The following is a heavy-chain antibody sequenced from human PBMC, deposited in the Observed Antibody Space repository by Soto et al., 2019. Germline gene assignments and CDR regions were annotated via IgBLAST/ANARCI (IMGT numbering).Heavy chain of an antibody. Sequence: GESLKISCKVSGYSFSNYWIGWVRQMPGKGLEWIGITYPGDSETRYSPSFQGQITVSADRSINTAYLQWNSLKASDTAMYYCARGGYCSSSTSCSDYYYYGMDVWGQGTTVTVSS. V-gene: IGHV5-51*01. CDR2: TYPGDSET. D-gene: IGHD2-2*03. CDR3: ARGGYCSSSTSCSDYYYYGMDV. J-gene: IGHJ6*02. CDR1: GYSFSNYW.